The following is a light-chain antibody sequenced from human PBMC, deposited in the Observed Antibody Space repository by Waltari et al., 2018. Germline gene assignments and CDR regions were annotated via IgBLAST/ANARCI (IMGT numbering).Light chain of an antibody. V-gene: IGLV1-40*01. CDR1: SSNIGAGYD. CDR2: GNS. CDR3: QSYDSSLGRD. Sequence: QSVLTQPPSVSGAPGQRVTISCTGSSSNIGAGYDVHWYQQLPGTAPKLLIYGNSNRPSGVPDRFSGSKSGTSASLAITGLQAEDEADYYCQSYDSSLGRDFGTGTKVTVL. J-gene: IGLJ1*01.